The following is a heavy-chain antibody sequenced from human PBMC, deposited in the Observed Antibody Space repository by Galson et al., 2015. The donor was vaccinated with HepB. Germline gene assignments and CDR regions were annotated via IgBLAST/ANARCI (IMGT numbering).Heavy chain of an antibody. Sequence: SLRLSCAASGSTFGSHWMHWVRQVPGKGLVWVSGISGSGRTTTYADSVKGRISISRDNAKNTVFLQMNSLRAEDTAVYYCGRGRYYAVDVWGQGTTVIVSS. CDR1: GSTFGSHW. V-gene: IGHV3-74*03. CDR3: GRGRYYAVDV. CDR2: ISGSGRTT. D-gene: IGHD2-15*01. J-gene: IGHJ6*02.